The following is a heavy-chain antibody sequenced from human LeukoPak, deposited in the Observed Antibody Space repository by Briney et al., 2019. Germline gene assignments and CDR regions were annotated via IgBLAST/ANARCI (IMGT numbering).Heavy chain of an antibody. CDR2: ISGSGGST. Sequence: PGGSLRLSCAASGFTFSSYAMSWVRQAPGNGREWVSAISGSGGSTYYADSVKGRFTLSRDNSKNTLYLQMNSLRAEDTAVYYCAKPLIEQWLVVGWGQGTLVTVSS. J-gene: IGHJ4*02. D-gene: IGHD6-19*01. V-gene: IGHV3-23*01. CDR3: AKPLIEQWLVVG. CDR1: GFTFSSYA.